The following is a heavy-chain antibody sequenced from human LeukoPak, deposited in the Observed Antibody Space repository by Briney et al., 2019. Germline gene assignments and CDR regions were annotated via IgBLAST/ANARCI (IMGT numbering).Heavy chain of an antibody. J-gene: IGHJ6*03. D-gene: IGHD2-15*01. Sequence: PGGSLRLSCAASGFTFDDYAMHWVRQAPGKGLEWVSLNSWDGGSTYYADSVKGRFTISRDNSKNSLYLQMNSLRAEDTALYYCAKSHCSGGSCYYYYYMDVWGKGTTVTVSS. CDR2: NSWDGGST. CDR3: AKSHCSGGSCYYYYYMDV. V-gene: IGHV3-43D*04. CDR1: GFTFDDYA.